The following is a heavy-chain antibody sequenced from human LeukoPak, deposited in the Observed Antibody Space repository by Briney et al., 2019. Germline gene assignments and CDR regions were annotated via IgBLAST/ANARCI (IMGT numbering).Heavy chain of an antibody. J-gene: IGHJ4*02. CDR3: ARLYYYGSGSYYKSLSYFDY. V-gene: IGHV4-59*12. CDR1: GGSISGYY. Sequence: SETLSLTCTVSGGSISGYYWSWIRQPPGKGLEWIGYIYYSGSTNYNPSLKSRVTISVDTSKNQFSLKLSSVTAADTAVYYCARLYYYGSGSYYKSLSYFDYWGQGTLVTVFS. CDR2: IYYSGST. D-gene: IGHD3-10*01.